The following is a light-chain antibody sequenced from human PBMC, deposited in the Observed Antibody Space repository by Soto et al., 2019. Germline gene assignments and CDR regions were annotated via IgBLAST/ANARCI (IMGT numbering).Light chain of an antibody. J-gene: IGKJ1*01. V-gene: IGKV4-1*01. CDR2: WAS. Sequence: DIVMTQSPDSLAVSLGERATINCKSSQSVLYSSNNKNYLAWYQQKPGPPPKLLIYWASTRESGVADRFSGSGSGTDFTLTISSLQAEDVAVYYCQQYYSTPWTFGQGTKVEIK. CDR1: QSVLYSSNNKNY. CDR3: QQYYSTPWT.